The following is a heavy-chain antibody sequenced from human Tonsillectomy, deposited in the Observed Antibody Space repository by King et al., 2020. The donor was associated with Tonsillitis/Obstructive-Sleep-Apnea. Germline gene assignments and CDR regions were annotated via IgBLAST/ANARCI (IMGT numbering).Heavy chain of an antibody. J-gene: IGHJ6*02. CDR1: GFTFSDAW. Sequence: VQLVESGGGLVKPGGSLRLSCAASGFTFSDAWMNWVRQAPGKGLEWVGRIKSKTDGGTTDYAAPVKGRFTISRDDSKNTLYLQMNSLKTEDTAVYYCTTDNGFRGTKSYSYGMDFWGQGTTATVS. V-gene: IGHV3-15*07. D-gene: IGHD2-8*01. CDR2: IKSKTDGGTT. CDR3: TTDNGFRGTKSYSYGMDF.